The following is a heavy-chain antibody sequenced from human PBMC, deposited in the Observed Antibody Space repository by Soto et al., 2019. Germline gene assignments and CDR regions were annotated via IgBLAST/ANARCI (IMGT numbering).Heavy chain of an antibody. CDR3: ATPGPYDSSGYYKGDYFDY. D-gene: IGHD3-22*01. CDR1: GFTFSSYA. J-gene: IGHJ4*02. V-gene: IGHV3-30-3*01. Sequence: PGGSLRLSCAASGFTFSSYAMHWVRQAPGKGLEWVAVISYDGSNKYYADSVKGRFTISRDNSKNTLYLQMKSLRAEDTAVYYCATPGPYDSSGYYKGDYFDYWGQGTLVTVSS. CDR2: ISYDGSNK.